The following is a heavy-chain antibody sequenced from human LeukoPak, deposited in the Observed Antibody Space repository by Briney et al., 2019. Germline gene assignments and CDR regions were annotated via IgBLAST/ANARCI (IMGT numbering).Heavy chain of an antibody. Sequence: ASVKVSCKASGYTFTSYAMNWVRQATGQGLEWMGWMNPNSGNTGYAQKFQGRVTMTRNISINTAYMELSSLRSEDTAVYYCARAPKCTVTICYYYMDVWGKGTTVTISS. CDR1: GYTFTSYA. V-gene: IGHV1-8*02. J-gene: IGHJ6*03. CDR3: ARAPKCTVTICYYYMDV. D-gene: IGHD4-17*01. CDR2: MNPNSGNT.